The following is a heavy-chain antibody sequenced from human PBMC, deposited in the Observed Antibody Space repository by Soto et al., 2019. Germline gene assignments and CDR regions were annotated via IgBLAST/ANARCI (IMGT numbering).Heavy chain of an antibody. D-gene: IGHD6-19*01. V-gene: IGHV3-11*01. CDR3: ARDGGRGWDLDN. CDR2: ISGSGKTI. CDR1: GFTFSVYY. J-gene: IGHJ4*02. Sequence: QVQLVESGGGLVRPGGSLRLSCAASGFTFSVYYMSWIRQAPGKGLEWVSPISGSGKTIYYADSVKGRFSISRDNAERSVYLQMNSLRGEDTAVYFCARDGGRGWDLDNWGQGTLVTVSS.